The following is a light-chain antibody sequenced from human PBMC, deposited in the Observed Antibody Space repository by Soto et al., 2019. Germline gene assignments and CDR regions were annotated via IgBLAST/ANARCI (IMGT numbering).Light chain of an antibody. V-gene: IGKV1-39*01. CDR2: AAS. CDR1: QTINTY. CDR3: QQSYSTPL. Sequence: IQRTQSPSSLSASVGNRVTITCRASQTINTYLNWYQQKPGKVPKVLIYAASSLQSGVPSRFSGSGSGTEFTLTINSLKPDDFATYYCQQSYSTPLFGQGTRLEIK. J-gene: IGKJ5*01.